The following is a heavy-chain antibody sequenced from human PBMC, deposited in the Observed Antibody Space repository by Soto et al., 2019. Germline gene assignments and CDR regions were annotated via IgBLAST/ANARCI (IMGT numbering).Heavy chain of an antibody. D-gene: IGHD6-19*01. V-gene: IGHV3-48*02. CDR2: ISSSSSTI. CDR3: ARGLWLAVAGQTYFDY. Sequence: EVQLVESGGGLVQPGGSLRLSCAASGFTFSSYSMNWVRQAPGKGLEWVSYISSSSSTIYYADSVKGRFTISRDNAKNSLYLQMNSLRDEDTAVYYCARGLWLAVAGQTYFDYWGQGTLVTVSS. J-gene: IGHJ4*02. CDR1: GFTFSSYS.